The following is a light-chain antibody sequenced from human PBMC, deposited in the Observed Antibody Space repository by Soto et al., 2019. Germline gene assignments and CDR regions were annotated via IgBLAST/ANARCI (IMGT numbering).Light chain of an antibody. CDR1: QSVNKY. V-gene: IGKV1-39*01. CDR2: GAS. CDR3: QQSSTSPWT. J-gene: IGKJ1*01. Sequence: DIQMTQSPPSLPASVGDRVMFTCRASQSVNKYVNWYQQKPGKAPKLLIYGASSVQSGVPSRFSGSGSGTDFNLTINSLQPEDFATYYCQQSSTSPWTFGQGTKVDI.